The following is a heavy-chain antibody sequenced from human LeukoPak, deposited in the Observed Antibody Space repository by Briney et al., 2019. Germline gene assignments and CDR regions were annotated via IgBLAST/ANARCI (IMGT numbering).Heavy chain of an antibody. CDR1: GGAISRSNYY. CDR3: TNLSSSSSTYDY. V-gene: IGHV4-39*01. Sequence: SETLSLACTVSGGAISRSNYYWGWIRQPPGKGLEWIGSIYYSGSTYYNPSLKSRVTISVDTHKNQFSLKLSSVTAADVAIYCRTNLSSSSSTYDYWGQGTLVTVSS. D-gene: IGHD6-6*01. CDR2: IYYSGST. J-gene: IGHJ4*02.